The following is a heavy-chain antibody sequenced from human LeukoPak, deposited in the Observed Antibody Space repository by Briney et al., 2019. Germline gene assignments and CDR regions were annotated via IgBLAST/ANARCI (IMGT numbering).Heavy chain of an antibody. J-gene: IGHJ4*02. V-gene: IGHV3-48*01. D-gene: IGHD1-1*01. CDR2: ISASGSNI. CDR1: GFPFNIYS. CDR3: VRVKGTYFDF. Sequence: GGSLRLSCAASGFPFNIYSMNWVRQAPGKGLEWVSYISASGSNIYYLDAVKGRFTVSRDNAMNSLFLQMNRPRAEDTAIYYCVRVKGTYFDFWGQGTLVTVSS.